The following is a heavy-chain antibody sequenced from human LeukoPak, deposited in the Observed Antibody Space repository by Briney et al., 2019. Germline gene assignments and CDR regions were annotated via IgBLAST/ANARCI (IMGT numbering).Heavy chain of an antibody. CDR1: GFTFSAYS. Sequence: GGSLILSCAASGFTFSAYSMIWVRQAPGKGLEWVSYSSTTGNTIHYTDSVKGRFTVSRDNAKNSLFLQMNSLRDEDTAVYYCARRGGGGRSDALDIWGQGTMVTVSS. CDR3: ARRGGGGRSDALDI. J-gene: IGHJ3*02. CDR2: SSTTGNTI. V-gene: IGHV3-48*02. D-gene: IGHD2-21*01.